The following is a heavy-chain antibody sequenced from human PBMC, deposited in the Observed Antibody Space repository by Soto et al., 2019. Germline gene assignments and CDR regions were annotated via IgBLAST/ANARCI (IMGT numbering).Heavy chain of an antibody. CDR2: IYYSGST. CDR3: ARDADPDFYSSYGMDV. V-gene: IGHV4-31*03. CDR1: GGSISSGGYY. Sequence: SETLSLTCTVSGGSISSGGYYWSWIRQHPGKGLEWIGHIYYSGSTYYNPSLKSRVTISVDTSKNQFSLKPSSVTAADTAVYYCARDADPDFYSSYGMDVWGQGTTVTVSS. D-gene: IGHD4-4*01. J-gene: IGHJ6*02.